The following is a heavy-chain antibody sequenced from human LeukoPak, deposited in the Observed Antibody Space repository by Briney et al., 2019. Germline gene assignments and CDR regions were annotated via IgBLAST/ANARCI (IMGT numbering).Heavy chain of an antibody. CDR2: ITYSGET. D-gene: IGHD2-2*01. CDR3: ARHCSSTSCPFDY. CDR1: SGSISTYY. Sequence: SETLSLTCTVSSGSISTYYWNWIRQTPGKGLEWIAYITYSGETHYNPSLSSRVTISVDTSKNQFSLKLSSVTAADTAVYYCARHCSSTSCPFDYWGQGTLVTVSS. V-gene: IGHV4-59*08. J-gene: IGHJ4*02.